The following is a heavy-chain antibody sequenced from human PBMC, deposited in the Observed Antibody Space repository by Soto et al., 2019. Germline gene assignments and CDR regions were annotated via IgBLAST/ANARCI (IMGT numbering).Heavy chain of an antibody. CDR1: GFVFKDSS. Sequence: EVLLVESGGGLVQPGGSLKLSCAASGFVFKDSSIHWVRQASGKGLEWVGRIRDRAYDYATAYAASVTVRFTISRDDSTNTAYLQMNSLETEDTAVYYCTRLISAAQDYGGQGTLVTVSS. D-gene: IGHD3-16*02. CDR2: IRDRAYDYAT. CDR3: TRLISAAQDY. J-gene: IGHJ4*02. V-gene: IGHV3-73*01.